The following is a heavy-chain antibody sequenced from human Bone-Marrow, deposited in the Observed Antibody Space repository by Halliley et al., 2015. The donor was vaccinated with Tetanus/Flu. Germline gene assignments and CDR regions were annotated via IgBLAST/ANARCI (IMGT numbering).Heavy chain of an antibody. CDR3: ARGTYKYCSSTNSCYSFFDP. Sequence: SLRLSCAASGFTFSSYWMHWVRQAPGKGLVRVSRTNSDGSSTSYADSVKGRFTISRDNAKNTLYLQMNSLRAEDTAVYYCARGTYKYCSSTNSCYSFFDPWGQGTLVTVSS. D-gene: IGHD2-2*01. CDR1: GFTFSSYW. J-gene: IGHJ5*02. V-gene: IGHV3-74*01. CDR2: TNSDGSST.